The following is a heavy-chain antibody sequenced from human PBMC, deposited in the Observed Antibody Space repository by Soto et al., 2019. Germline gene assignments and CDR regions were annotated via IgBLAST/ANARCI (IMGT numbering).Heavy chain of an antibody. CDR3: ARWVGGNYFHY. Sequence: ASVKVSCKASGYTFTSYAMHWVRQAPGQRLEWMGWINAGNGNTKYSQKFQARVTITRDTSASTAYMQLNSLRSEDTAVYYCARWVGGNYFHYWGQGTLVTSPQ. CDR2: INAGNGNT. D-gene: IGHD1-26*01. CDR1: GYTFTSYA. V-gene: IGHV1-3*01. J-gene: IGHJ4*02.